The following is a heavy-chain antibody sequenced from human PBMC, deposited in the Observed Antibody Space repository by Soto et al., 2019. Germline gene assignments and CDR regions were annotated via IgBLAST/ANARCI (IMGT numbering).Heavy chain of an antibody. Sequence: PGGSLRLSCAASGFTFSSYSMNWVRQAPGKGLEWVSYISSSSSMIYYADSVKGRFTISRDNAKNSLYLQMNSLRAEDTAVYYCARDLEGPTRVGFDPWGQGTRVTVSS. CDR1: GFTFSSYS. D-gene: IGHD1-26*01. J-gene: IGHJ5*02. CDR2: ISSSSSMI. CDR3: ARDLEGPTRVGFDP. V-gene: IGHV3-48*01.